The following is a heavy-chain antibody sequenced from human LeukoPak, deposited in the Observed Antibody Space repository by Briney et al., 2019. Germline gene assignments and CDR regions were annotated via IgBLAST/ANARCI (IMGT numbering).Heavy chain of an antibody. CDR3: KWELDVYYGKDV. CDR1: GFKFSDAW. Sequence: GGSLRLSCAASGFKFSDAWMSWVRQAPGKGLEWVGRMKSLGSGGTSDYAAPVKGRFSFSRDDSKNTVYLHMYTLKTEDTAVYYCKWELDVYYGKDVWGQGTTVTVSS. CDR2: MKSLGSGGTS. D-gene: IGHD1-26*01. V-gene: IGHV3-15*01. J-gene: IGHJ6*02.